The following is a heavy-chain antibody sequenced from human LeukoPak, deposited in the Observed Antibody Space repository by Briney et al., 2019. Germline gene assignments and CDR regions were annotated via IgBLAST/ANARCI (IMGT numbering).Heavy chain of an antibody. CDR2: INHSGST. CDR3: ARGHDY. Sequence: PSETLSLTCAVYGGSFSGYYWSWIRQPPGKGLEWIGEINHSGSTNYNPSLKCRVTISVDTSKNQFSLKLSSVTAADTAVYYCARGHDYWGQGTLVTVSS. CDR1: GGSFSGYY. V-gene: IGHV4-34*01. J-gene: IGHJ4*02.